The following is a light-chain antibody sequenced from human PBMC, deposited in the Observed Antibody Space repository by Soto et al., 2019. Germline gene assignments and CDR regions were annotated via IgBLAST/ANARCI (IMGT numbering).Light chain of an antibody. V-gene: IGKV2-28*01. CDR1: QSLLHSNGYNY. Sequence: DIVMTQSPLSLPVTPGEPASISCRSSQSLLHSNGYNYLDWYLQKPGQSPQLLIYLGSNRASGDPDRFSGSGSGTDFTLKISRVEAEDVGVYYCMQALQTPEVTFGPGTKVDIK. CDR3: MQALQTPEVT. J-gene: IGKJ3*01. CDR2: LGS.